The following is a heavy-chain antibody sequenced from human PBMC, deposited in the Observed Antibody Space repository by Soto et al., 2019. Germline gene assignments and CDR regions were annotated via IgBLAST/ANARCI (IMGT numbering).Heavy chain of an antibody. CDR3: AKASATGKSDGMDV. CDR2: ISSGSNT. J-gene: IGHJ6*02. Sequence: EVQLLESGGGLVQPGGSLRLSCVASGFPFSSYAMSWVRQTPGRGLECVSSISSGSNTYYTDSVRGRSTISRDNSKNSLYLQMSSLRADDTALYYCAKASATGKSDGMDVWGQGTTVSVSS. CDR1: GFPFSSYA. V-gene: IGHV3-23*01. D-gene: IGHD7-27*01.